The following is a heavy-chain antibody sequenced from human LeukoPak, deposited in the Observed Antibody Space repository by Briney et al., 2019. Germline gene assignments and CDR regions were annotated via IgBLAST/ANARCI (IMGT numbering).Heavy chain of an antibody. D-gene: IGHD3-10*01. CDR1: GYTFTCYY. J-gene: IGHJ4*02. CDR3: ARERITMVRGVISPFDY. CDR2: INPNSGGT. Sequence: ASVKVSCKASGYTFTCYYMHWVRQAPGQGLEWMGWINPNSGGTNYAQKFQGRVTMTRDTSISTAYMELSRLRSDDTAVYYCARERITMVRGVISPFDYWGQGTLVTVSS. V-gene: IGHV1-2*02.